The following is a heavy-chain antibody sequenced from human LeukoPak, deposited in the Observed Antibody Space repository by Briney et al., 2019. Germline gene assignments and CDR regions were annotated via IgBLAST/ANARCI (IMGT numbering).Heavy chain of an antibody. CDR2: IKQDGSEK. CDR3: ARDLRFIGGMDV. V-gene: IGHV3-7*01. Sequence: PGGSLRLSCEASGFTFSSYWMSWVRQAPGKGLEWVANIKQDGSEKYYVDSVKGRFTISRDNAKNSLYLQMNSLRAEDTAVYYCARDLRFIGGMDVWGQGTTVTVSS. J-gene: IGHJ6*02. CDR1: GFTFSSYW. D-gene: IGHD3-16*02.